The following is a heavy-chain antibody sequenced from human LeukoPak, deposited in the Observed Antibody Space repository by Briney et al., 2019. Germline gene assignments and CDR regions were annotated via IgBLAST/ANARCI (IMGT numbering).Heavy chain of an antibody. Sequence: GGSLRLSCAASGFTYSNYAMTWVRQAPGGGLEWVSSISSSGTYVYYADSVKGRFTISRDNAKNSLSLQMNSLRADDAAVYYCARASSKQLAGYLPDGFDIWGQGTMVTVSS. D-gene: IGHD3-9*01. CDR2: ISSSGTYV. CDR1: GFTYSNYA. J-gene: IGHJ3*02. CDR3: ARASSKQLAGYLPDGFDI. V-gene: IGHV3-21*01.